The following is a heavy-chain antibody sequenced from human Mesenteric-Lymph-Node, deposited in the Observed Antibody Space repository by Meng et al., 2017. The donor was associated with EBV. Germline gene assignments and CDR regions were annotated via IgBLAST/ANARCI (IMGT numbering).Heavy chain of an antibody. Sequence: QVQTEESGPGLGKPSETLSLTCTVSGDSVSSGTYYWSWIRQPPGKGLEWIGYIYYSGSTNYNPSLESRVTISVDTSKNQFSLRLTSVTAADTAVYFCATEFTAKDFGVVPAARWSWFDPWGQGTLVTVSS. CDR2: IYYSGST. CDR1: GDSVSSGTYY. J-gene: IGHJ5*02. D-gene: IGHD2-2*01. V-gene: IGHV4-61*01. CDR3: ATEFTAKDFGVVPAARWSWFDP.